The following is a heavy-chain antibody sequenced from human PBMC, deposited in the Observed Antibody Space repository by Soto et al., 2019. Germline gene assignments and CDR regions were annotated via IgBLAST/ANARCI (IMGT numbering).Heavy chain of an antibody. CDR1: VGSISSYY. J-gene: IGHJ4*02. CDR3: ARHNYGSGSTYFCY. V-gene: IGHV4-59*08. D-gene: IGHD3-10*01. CDR2: IYYSGST. Sequence: QVQLQESRPGLVKPSETLSLTCTVSVGSISSYYWSWIRQPPGKGLVWIGYIYYSGSTNYNPSLKSRVTISVDTSKNQLSLQLNSMTAADTAVYYCARHNYGSGSTYFCYWGQGTLVTVSS.